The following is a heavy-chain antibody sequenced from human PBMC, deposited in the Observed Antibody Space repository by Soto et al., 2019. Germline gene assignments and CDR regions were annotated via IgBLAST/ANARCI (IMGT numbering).Heavy chain of an antibody. J-gene: IGHJ4*02. CDR1: GFTFSSYA. Sequence: GGSLRLSCAASGFTFSSYAMHWVRQAPGKGLEWVAVISYDGSNKYYADSVKGRFTISRDTSKNTLYLQMNSLRAEDTAVYYCTRDRTTITLFDSWGQGTLVTVSS. V-gene: IGHV3-30-3*01. D-gene: IGHD5-12*01. CDR2: ISYDGSNK. CDR3: TRDRTTITLFDS.